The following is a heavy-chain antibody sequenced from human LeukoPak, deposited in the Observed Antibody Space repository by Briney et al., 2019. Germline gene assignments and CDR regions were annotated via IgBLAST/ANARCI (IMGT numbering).Heavy chain of an antibody. CDR1: GGTFSSYA. J-gene: IGHJ4*02. CDR2: IIPILGIA. V-gene: IGHV1-69*04. CDR3: ARDNGRAIVVVPAAIDY. Sequence: SVKVSCKASGGTFSSYAISWVRQAPGQGLEWMGRIIPILGIANYAQKFQGRVTMTRDTSISTAYMELSRLRSDDTAVYYCARDNGRAIVVVPAAIDYWGQGTLVTVSS. D-gene: IGHD2-2*01.